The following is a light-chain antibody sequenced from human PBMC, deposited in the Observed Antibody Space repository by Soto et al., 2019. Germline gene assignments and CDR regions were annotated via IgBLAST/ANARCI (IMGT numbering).Light chain of an antibody. CDR3: TSWDDSLSAWV. V-gene: IGLV1-47*01. Sequence: QPVLIQPPSASGTPGQRVTISCSGSTANIEANYVYWYQQFPGTAPKLLIYRNKERPSGVPDRFSGSKSGTSASLAVSGLRSEDEADYFCTSWDDSLSAWVFGGGTKVTVL. J-gene: IGLJ3*02. CDR2: RNK. CDR1: TANIEANY.